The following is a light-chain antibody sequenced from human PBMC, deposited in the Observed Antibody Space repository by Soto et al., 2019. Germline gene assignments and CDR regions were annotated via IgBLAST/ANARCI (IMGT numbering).Light chain of an antibody. CDR1: QGIASY. CDR2: PSS. CDR3: QQSHIWPSWT. J-gene: IGKJ1*01. Sequence: IQSSQSPSFLFASVGERVNINWRASQGIASYLAWYQQTPGIAPKLLISPSSSLQSWVPSRYRRTGSRTDFTLTISSLQSEDFAVYFCQQSHIWPSWTFGQGTKVDIK. V-gene: IGKV1-9*01.